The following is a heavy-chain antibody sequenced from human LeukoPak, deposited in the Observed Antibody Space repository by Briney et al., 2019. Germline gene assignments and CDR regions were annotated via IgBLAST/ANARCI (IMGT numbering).Heavy chain of an antibody. J-gene: IGHJ4*02. CDR1: GFTFSSYC. Sequence: GGSLRLSCAASGFTFSSYCMICVRQAPGKGLEWVANIKQDGSEKYYVDSVKGRFTISRDNAKNSLYLQMNSLRAEDTAVYYCARELDYGDFFDYWGQGTLVTVSS. D-gene: IGHD4-17*01. CDR3: ARELDYGDFFDY. CDR2: IKQDGSEK. V-gene: IGHV3-7*01.